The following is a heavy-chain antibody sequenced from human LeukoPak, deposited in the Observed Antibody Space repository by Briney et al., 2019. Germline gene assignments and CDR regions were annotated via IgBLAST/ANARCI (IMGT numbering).Heavy chain of an antibody. Sequence: GESLKISCKGSGYSFTNYWIGWVRQLPGKGLEWMGIIYPGDSDTRYSPSFEGQVTISADKSISTAYLQWSSLKASDTAMYYCARWSYDDSSSYYPKRGRIFDYWGQGTLVTVSS. J-gene: IGHJ4*02. CDR2: IYPGDSDT. CDR3: ARWSYDDSSSYYPKRGRIFDY. CDR1: GYSFTNYW. V-gene: IGHV5-51*01. D-gene: IGHD3-22*01.